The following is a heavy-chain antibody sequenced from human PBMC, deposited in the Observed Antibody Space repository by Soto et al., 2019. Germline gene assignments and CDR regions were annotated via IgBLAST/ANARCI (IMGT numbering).Heavy chain of an antibody. D-gene: IGHD2-15*01. CDR3: ARDQPHCSGGSCYPDY. CDR1: GFTLSSYG. V-gene: IGHV3-33*01. Sequence: GGSLRLSCAASGFTLSSYGMHWVRQAPGKGLEWVAVIWYDGSNKYYADSVKGRFTISRDNSKNTLYLQMNSLRAEDTAVYYCARDQPHCSGGSCYPDYWGQGTLVTVSS. CDR2: IWYDGSNK. J-gene: IGHJ4*02.